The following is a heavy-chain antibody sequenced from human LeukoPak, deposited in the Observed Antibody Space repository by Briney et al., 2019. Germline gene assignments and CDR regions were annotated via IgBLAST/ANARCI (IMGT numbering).Heavy chain of an antibody. CDR1: GFTFSTYE. Sequence: GGSLRLSCVASGFTFSTYEMHWVRQAPGKGLEWMAVISHDGNDQYYADSVKGRFTISRDNSKNALYLQMNSLRLEDTAVYYCARDRDCSRTSCFNAFDVWGQGTMAIVSS. V-gene: IGHV3-30*04. J-gene: IGHJ3*01. D-gene: IGHD2-2*01. CDR2: ISHDGNDQ. CDR3: ARDRDCSRTSCFNAFDV.